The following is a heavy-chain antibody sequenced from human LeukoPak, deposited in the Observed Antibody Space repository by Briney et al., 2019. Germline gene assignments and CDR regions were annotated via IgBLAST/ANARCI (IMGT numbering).Heavy chain of an antibody. CDR1: GGSFSGYY. CDR3: ARVLPYYYGMDV. CDR2: INHSGST. V-gene: IGHV4-34*01. J-gene: IGHJ6*02. Sequence: SETLSLTCAVYGGSFSGYYWSWIRQPPGKGLEWIGEINHSGSTNYNPSLKSRVTISLATSKNQFSLKLSSVTAADTAVYYCARVLPYYYGMDVWGQGTTVTVSS.